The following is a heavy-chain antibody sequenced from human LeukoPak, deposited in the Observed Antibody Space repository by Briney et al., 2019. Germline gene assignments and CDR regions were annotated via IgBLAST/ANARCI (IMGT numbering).Heavy chain of an antibody. Sequence: ASVKVSCKASGGTFSSYAISWVRQAPGQGLEWMGRIIPILGIANYAQKFQGRVTITADKSTSTAYMELSSLRSEDTAVYYCAREEEGGGLDYWGQGTLVTVSS. CDR2: IIPILGIA. D-gene: IGHD2-15*01. J-gene: IGHJ4*02. CDR3: AREEEGGGLDY. CDR1: GGTFSSYA. V-gene: IGHV1-69*04.